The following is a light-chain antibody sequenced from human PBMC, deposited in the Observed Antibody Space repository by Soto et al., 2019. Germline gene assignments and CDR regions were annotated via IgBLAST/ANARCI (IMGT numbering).Light chain of an antibody. CDR3: QQYNDWLYT. CDR1: RPVSSN. CDR2: GSS. V-gene: IGKV3-15*01. Sequence: EIVMTQSPANTSVSPGDRVAVSCRASRPVSSNLAWYQQKPGQAPRLLIYGSSTGATGIPARFSGSGSGTEFTLTITSLQSADIAIYYCQQYNDWLYTFGQGTKVDIK. J-gene: IGKJ2*01.